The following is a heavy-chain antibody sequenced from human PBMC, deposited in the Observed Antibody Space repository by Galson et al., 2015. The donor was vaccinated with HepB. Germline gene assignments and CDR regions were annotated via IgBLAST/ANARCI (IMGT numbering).Heavy chain of an antibody. CDR3: ARVNWNYGRSYYFDY. V-gene: IGHV1-69*13. J-gene: IGHJ4*02. CDR2: IIPICGTA. Sequence: SVEDSCKDSGGTFSSYSVSSVRQAPGQGLEWSGGIIPICGTANYAQKFQSTVTITADESTSTAYKELSSLTSENTAVYYCARVNWNYGRSYYFDYWGQGTLVTVSS. D-gene: IGHD1-7*01. CDR1: GGTFSSYS.